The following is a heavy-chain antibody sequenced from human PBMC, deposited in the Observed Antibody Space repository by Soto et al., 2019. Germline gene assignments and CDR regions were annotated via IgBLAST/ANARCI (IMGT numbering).Heavy chain of an antibody. J-gene: IGHJ5*02. CDR3: ARGSPTTVTTWFDP. Sequence: QLQLVQSGAEVKKPGSSVKVSCKASGGTFSNFAINWVRQAPGQGLEWMGGIIPVFGKAKHAQKFQGRVQFTADESTSTAYMEVNSLTSEDTAVYYCARGSPTTVTTWFDPWGQGTLVTVSS. CDR2: IIPVFGKA. D-gene: IGHD4-17*01. V-gene: IGHV1-69*01. CDR1: GGTFSNFA.